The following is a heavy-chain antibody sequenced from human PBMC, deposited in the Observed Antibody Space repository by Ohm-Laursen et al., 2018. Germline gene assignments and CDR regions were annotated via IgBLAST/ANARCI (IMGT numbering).Heavy chain of an antibody. Sequence: SLRLSCAASGFTFSSYAMSWVRQAPGKGLEWVSSISGSGTSTYYADSVKGRFTISRGNSKNTMYLQMNSLRAEDTAVYYCAKVSQGDYGMDVWGQGTTVTVS. CDR3: AKVSQGDYGMDV. D-gene: IGHD3-10*01. V-gene: IGHV3-23*01. J-gene: IGHJ6*02. CDR1: GFTFSSYA. CDR2: ISGSGTST.